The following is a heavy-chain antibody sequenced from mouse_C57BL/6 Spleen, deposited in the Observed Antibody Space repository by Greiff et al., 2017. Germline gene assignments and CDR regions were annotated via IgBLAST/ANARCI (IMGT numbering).Heavy chain of an antibody. Sequence: VQLQQSGPELVKPGASVKMSCKASGYTFTDYNMHWVKQSHGKSLEWIGSTNPNNGGTSYTQKFKGKATLTVNKSSSTAYMELRSLTSEDSAVYYCARCYYGYFDVWGTGTTVTVSS. J-gene: IGHJ1*03. V-gene: IGHV1-22*01. CDR1: GYTFTDYN. CDR2: TNPNNGGT. CDR3: ARCYYGYFDV.